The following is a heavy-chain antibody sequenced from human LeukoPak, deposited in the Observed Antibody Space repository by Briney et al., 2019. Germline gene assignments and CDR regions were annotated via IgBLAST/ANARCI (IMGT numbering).Heavy chain of an antibody. CDR1: GFTFSSYS. Sequence: GGSRRLSCAASGFTFSSYSMNWVRQAPGKGLEWVSSISSSSSYIYYADSVKGRFTISRDNSKNTLYLQMNSLRAEDTAVYYCAKDRHYGMDVWGKGTTVTVSS. V-gene: IGHV3-21*01. J-gene: IGHJ6*04. CDR2: ISSSSSYI. CDR3: AKDRHYGMDV.